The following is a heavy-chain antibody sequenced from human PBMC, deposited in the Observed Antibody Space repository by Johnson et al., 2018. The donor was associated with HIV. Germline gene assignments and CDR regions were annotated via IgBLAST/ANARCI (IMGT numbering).Heavy chain of an antibody. CDR2: IRYDGSNG. D-gene: IGHD3-10*01. J-gene: IGHJ3*01. CDR3: VRGSRGVFTLGQDAFPL. CDR1: GFDFNNYG. V-gene: IGHV3-30*02. Sequence: QVQLVESGGGVVQPGGSLRLSCAASGFDFNNYGIHWVRQAPGKGLEWVAFIRYDGSNGFYADSVKGRFTISRDNSKNSLSLQMNSLRDEDTALYFCVRGSRGVFTLGQDAFPLWGQGTMVTVSS.